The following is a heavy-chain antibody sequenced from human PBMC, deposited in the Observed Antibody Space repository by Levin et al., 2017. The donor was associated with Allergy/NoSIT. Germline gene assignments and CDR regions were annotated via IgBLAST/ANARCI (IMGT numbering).Heavy chain of an antibody. J-gene: IGHJ5*02. D-gene: IGHD5-18*01. CDR2: FDSSYNI. CDR1: GFSVTRG. Sequence: GGSLRLSCEASGFSVTRGLTWVRQAPGKGLEWVSGFDSSYNIYYRQSVTGRFTVSRDTSKNMVYLQMNSLRVEDSAVYFCTRWDGYADAWGRGTLVTVSA. V-gene: IGHV3-53*01. CDR3: TRWDGYADA.